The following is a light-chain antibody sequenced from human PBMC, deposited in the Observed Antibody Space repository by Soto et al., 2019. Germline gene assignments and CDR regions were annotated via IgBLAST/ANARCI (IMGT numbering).Light chain of an antibody. J-gene: IGKJ4*01. CDR3: QQYSNWPLT. CDR1: QSVRSSF. CDR2: GAS. Sequence: EIVMTQSPATLSVSPGDRATLSCRASQSVRSSFLAWYQQKPGQAPSLLIYGASTRATGIPARFSGSGSGTEFTLNINSLQSEDFAVYYCQQYSNWPLTFGGGTKVDIK. V-gene: IGKV3-15*01.